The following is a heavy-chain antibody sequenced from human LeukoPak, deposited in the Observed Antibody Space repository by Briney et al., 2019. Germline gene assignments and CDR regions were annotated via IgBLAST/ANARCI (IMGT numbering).Heavy chain of an antibody. V-gene: IGHV1-2*02. Sequence: GASVKVSCKASGYTFTGYYMHWVRQAPGQGLEWMGWINPNSGGTNYAQRFQGRVTMTRDTSISTAYMELSRLRSDDTAVYYCARDYGDYVYYYYMDVWGKGTTVTVSS. CDR1: GYTFTGYY. J-gene: IGHJ6*03. D-gene: IGHD4-17*01. CDR2: INPNSGGT. CDR3: ARDYGDYVYYYYMDV.